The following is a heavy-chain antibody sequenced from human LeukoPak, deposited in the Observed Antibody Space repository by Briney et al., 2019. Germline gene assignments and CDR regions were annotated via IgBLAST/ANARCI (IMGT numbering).Heavy chain of an antibody. CDR1: GFTFSSYA. CDR3: ARDRSYYDSSGYSY. J-gene: IGHJ4*02. V-gene: IGHV3-30*01. D-gene: IGHD3-22*01. CDR2: ISYDGSNK. Sequence: GGSLRLSCAASGFTFSSYAMHWVRQAPGKGLEWVAVISYDGSNKYYADSVKGRFTISRDNSKNTLYLQMNSLRAEDTAVYYCARDRSYYDSSGYSYWGQGTLVTVSS.